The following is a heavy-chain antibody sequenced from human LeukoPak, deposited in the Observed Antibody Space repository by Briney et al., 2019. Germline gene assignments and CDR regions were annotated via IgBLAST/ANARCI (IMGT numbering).Heavy chain of an antibody. D-gene: IGHD3-22*01. CDR1: GFTFSSYA. J-gene: IGHJ4*02. CDR2: ISGSGGST. Sequence: GGSLRLSCAASGFTFSSYAMSWVRQAPGKGLEWVSAISGSGGSTYYADSVKGRFTISRDNSKNTLYLQMNSLRAEDTAVYYCAKGIQIVVVINPFDYWGQGTLVTVSS. V-gene: IGHV3-23*01. CDR3: AKGIQIVVVINPFDY.